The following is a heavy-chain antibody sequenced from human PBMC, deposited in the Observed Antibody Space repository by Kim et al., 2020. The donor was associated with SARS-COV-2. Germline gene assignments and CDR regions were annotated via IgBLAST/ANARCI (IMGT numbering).Heavy chain of an antibody. Sequence: ASVKVSCKASGYPFTSFAIHWLRQAPGQRREWMGWINDGTGAPQYSQKFQGRAAITRDTSASAVFMELHSLTAEDTASDYCSRERLGYVYFEFDHWGQG. CDR2: INDGTGAP. V-gene: IGHV1-3*01. D-gene: IGHD5-12*01. CDR1: GYPFTSFA. CDR3: SRERLGYVYFEFDH. J-gene: IGHJ4*02.